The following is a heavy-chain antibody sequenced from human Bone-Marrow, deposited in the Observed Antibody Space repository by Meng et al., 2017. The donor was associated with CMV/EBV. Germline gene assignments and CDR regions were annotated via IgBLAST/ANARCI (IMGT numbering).Heavy chain of an antibody. CDR3: ARDSSTWRNYYYYGMDV. CDR2: IKQDGSEK. D-gene: IGHD2-15*01. J-gene: IGHJ6*02. CDR1: GFTFSNAW. Sequence: GGSLRLSCAASGFTFSNAWMSWVRQAPGRGLEWVANIKQDGSEKHYVDSLKGRFTISRDNAMNSLYLQMNSLRAEDTATYYCARDSSTWRNYYYYGMDVWGQGTTVTVSS. V-gene: IGHV3-7*01.